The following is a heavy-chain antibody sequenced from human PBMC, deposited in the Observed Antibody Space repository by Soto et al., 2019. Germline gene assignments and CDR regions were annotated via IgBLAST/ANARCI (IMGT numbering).Heavy chain of an antibody. J-gene: IGHJ6*02. V-gene: IGHV1-24*01. CDR2: FDPEDGET. Sequence: ASVKVSCNVSGYTLTELSMHWVRQAPGKVLEWMGGFDPEDGETIYAQKFQGRVTMTEDTSTDTAYMELSSLRSEDTAVYYCATGLGYCTNGVCPYYYYGMDVWGQGTTVTVSS. CDR3: ATGLGYCTNGVCPYYYYGMDV. CDR1: GYTLTELS. D-gene: IGHD2-8*01.